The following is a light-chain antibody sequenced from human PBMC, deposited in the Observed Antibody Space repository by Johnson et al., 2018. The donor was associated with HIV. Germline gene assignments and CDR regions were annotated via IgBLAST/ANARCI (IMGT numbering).Light chain of an antibody. V-gene: IGLV1-51*01. J-gene: IGLJ1*01. Sequence: QPVLTQPPSVSAAPGQKVTISCSGNSCDIGNNYVSCHQQFPGTVPKLLIYDNNKRPSGIPDRISGSKSGTSATLGMTGLQTGDEAVHYGDTWNSRLSAGHLFLTATTVSVL. CDR1: SCDIGNNY. CDR3: DTWNSRLSAGHL. CDR2: DNN.